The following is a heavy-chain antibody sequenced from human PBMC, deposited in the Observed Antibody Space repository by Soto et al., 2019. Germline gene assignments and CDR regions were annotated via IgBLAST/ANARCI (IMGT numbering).Heavy chain of an antibody. J-gene: IGHJ4*02. CDR2: ISFNSGSI. CDR1: GFTFDDYA. Sequence: GGSLRLSCAASGFTFDDYAMHWVRQAPGKGLEWVSGISFNSGSIGYADSVKGRFTISRDNAKNSLYLQMNSLRAEDTALYYCAKGGIAARPGFGDRTYYFEYWGQGTLVTVSS. V-gene: IGHV3-9*01. D-gene: IGHD6-6*01. CDR3: AKGGIAARPGFGDRTYYFEY.